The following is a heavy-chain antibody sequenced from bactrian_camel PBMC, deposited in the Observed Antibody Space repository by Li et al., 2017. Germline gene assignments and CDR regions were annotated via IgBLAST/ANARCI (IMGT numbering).Heavy chain of an antibody. CDR2: IYTGGGNT. J-gene: IGHJ6*01. D-gene: IGHD1*01. Sequence: VQLVESGGGSVQAGGSLRLSCTTSGATIASNCMAWFRQAPGKEREGVAAIYTGGGNTFYAGSVKGRFTISQDGANSTTYLQMNSLKSEDTSRYYCVRGGDWALGFWGRGTQVTV. V-gene: IGHV3S1*01. CDR3: VRGGDWALGF. CDR1: GATIASNC.